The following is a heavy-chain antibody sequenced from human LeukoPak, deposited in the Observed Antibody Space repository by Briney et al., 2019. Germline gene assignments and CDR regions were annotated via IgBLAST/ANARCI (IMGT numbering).Heavy chain of an antibody. D-gene: IGHD2-15*01. CDR2: IWYDGSEK. Sequence: SLILSCAAAGCTFNTYDMHWVRQAPGRGLEWVALIWYDGSEKYYADSLKGRFTISRDNSRSTLFLQMNSLSADDTAVYYCANDNAYGSNYYYYYYMDVWGKGTTVTVSS. CDR1: GCTFNTYD. CDR3: ANDNAYGSNYYYYYYMDV. V-gene: IGHV3-33*06. J-gene: IGHJ6*03.